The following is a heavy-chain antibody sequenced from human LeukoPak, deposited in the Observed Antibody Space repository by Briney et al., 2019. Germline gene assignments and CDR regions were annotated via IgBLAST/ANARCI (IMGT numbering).Heavy chain of an antibody. CDR1: GFTFSSYS. D-gene: IGHD2-15*01. J-gene: IGHJ4*02. V-gene: IGHV3-21*01. CDR3: ATISSGGYELDY. CDR2: ISSSSSYI. Sequence: PGGSLRLSCVASGFTFSSYSMNWVRQAPGKGVEWVSSISSSSSYIYYADSVKGRFTFSRDNAKNSLYLQMNSLRAEDTAVYFCATISSGGYELDYWGQGTLVTVSS.